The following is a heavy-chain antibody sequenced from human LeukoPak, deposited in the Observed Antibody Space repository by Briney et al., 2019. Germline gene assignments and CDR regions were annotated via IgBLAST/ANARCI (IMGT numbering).Heavy chain of an antibody. V-gene: IGHV3-15*01. Sequence: NPGMSLRLSCAASGLTFSNAWMSWVRQAPGKGLEWVGRIKRKSDGGTTDYAAPVKGRFTISRDDSKNSLYLQMNSLKSEDTAVYYCTTELDIRPNHYWGQGTLVTVSS. CDR1: GLTFSNAW. CDR3: TTELDIRPNHY. J-gene: IGHJ4*02. D-gene: IGHD3-22*01. CDR2: IKRKSDGGTT.